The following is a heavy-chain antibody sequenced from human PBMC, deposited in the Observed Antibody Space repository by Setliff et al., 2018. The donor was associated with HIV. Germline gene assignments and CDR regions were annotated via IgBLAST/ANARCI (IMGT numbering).Heavy chain of an antibody. D-gene: IGHD3-22*01. CDR1: RGSIKYYF. CDR2: ISYSGTT. J-gene: IGHJ4*02. V-gene: IGHV4-59*08. Sequence: PSETLSLTCTVSRGSIKYYFWSWIRQPPGKGLECIGHISYSGTTNYNPSLESRVSISVDTSKNQFSLKLTSVTAADTAVYYCARQVPIPGVAVTPIDFWGQGILVTVSS. CDR3: ARQVPIPGVAVTPIDF.